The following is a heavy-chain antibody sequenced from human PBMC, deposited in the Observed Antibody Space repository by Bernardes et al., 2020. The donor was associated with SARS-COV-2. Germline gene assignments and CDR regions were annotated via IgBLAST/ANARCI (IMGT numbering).Heavy chain of an antibody. J-gene: IGHJ6*02. D-gene: IGHD4-17*01. CDR1: GYTLTSHG. CDR2: ISGYTANT. V-gene: IGHV1-18*01. CDR3: ARRRYGDFGVDV. Sequence: ASVKVSCKASGYTLTSHGISWVRQAPGQGLEWMGWISGYTANTNYAQKFQGRVTMTTDISTTTAYMELRSLRSDDTAVYYCARRRYGDFGVDVWGQGTTVTVSS.